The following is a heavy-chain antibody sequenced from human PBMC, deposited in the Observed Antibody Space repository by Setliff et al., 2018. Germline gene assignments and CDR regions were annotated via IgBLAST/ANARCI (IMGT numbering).Heavy chain of an antibody. CDR1: GGSISSGSHY. V-gene: IGHV4-61*10. D-gene: IGHD1-1*01. CDR2: IDPSGDT. CDR3: ARIRGPTGNCQEAFDI. J-gene: IGHJ3*02. Sequence: SETLSLTCTVSGGSISSGSHYWTWIRQPTGKRLEWIGHIDPSGDTNYSPSLKSRVTISVDTSKSQFSLKLTSVTAADTAVYYCARIRGPTGNCQEAFDIWSEGTMVTVSS.